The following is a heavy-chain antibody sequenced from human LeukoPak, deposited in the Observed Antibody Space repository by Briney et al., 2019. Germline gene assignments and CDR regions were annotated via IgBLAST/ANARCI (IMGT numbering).Heavy chain of an antibody. Sequence: GGSLRLSGAAPGFTVNNEYMYWVRQAPGRGLECVSLIYADGRTFYADSVKGRFTISRDNSRNTLDLQMDSLRAEDTAVYFCVRSVFSWGQGTRVTVSS. V-gene: IGHV3-66*01. D-gene: IGHD2-8*01. CDR3: VRSVFS. J-gene: IGHJ5*02. CDR1: GFTVNNEY. CDR2: IYADGRT.